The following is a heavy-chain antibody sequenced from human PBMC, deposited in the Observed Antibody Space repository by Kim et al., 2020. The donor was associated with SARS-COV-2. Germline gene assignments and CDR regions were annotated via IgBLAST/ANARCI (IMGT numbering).Heavy chain of an antibody. V-gene: IGHV1-46*01. CDR3: ARQLRDYYMDV. Sequence: YAQKFHGRGTLTRDTYTSTVYMELRGLRSEDTAVYYCARQLRDYYMDVWGKGTTVTVSS. D-gene: IGHD2-2*01. J-gene: IGHJ6*03.